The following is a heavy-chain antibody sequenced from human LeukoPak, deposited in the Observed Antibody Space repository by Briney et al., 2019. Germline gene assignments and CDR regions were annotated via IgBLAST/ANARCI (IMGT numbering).Heavy chain of an antibody. CDR3: ARDQEGFDY. CDR1: GYTFTSNY. CDR2: IYPRDGST. V-gene: IGHV1-46*01. J-gene: IGHJ4*02. Sequence: ASVTVSCKASGYTFTSNYIHWVRQAPGQGLEWMGMIYPRDGSTSYAQKFQGRVTVTRDTSSSTVHMELSGLRSEDTAVYYCARDQEGFDYWGQGTLVTVSS.